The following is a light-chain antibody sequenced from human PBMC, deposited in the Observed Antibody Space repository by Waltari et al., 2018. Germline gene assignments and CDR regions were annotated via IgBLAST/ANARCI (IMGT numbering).Light chain of an antibody. Sequence: QSALTQPASMSGSPGQSITISCTGTSSDVVGFNFVSWYQQYPGQAPKLIIYDVANRPSGVSHRFSGSRSANTASLTISGLQAEDEADYYCSSYTSVNTRFGGGTKLTVL. CDR1: SSDVVGFNF. J-gene: IGLJ2*01. CDR3: SSYTSVNTR. CDR2: DVA. V-gene: IGLV2-14*03.